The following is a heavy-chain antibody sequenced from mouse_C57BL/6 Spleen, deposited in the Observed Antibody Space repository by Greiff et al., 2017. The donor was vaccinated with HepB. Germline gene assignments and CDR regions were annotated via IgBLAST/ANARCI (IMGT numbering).Heavy chain of an antibody. J-gene: IGHJ4*01. D-gene: IGHD2-4*01. CDR3: ARTYDYDPYYYAMDY. CDR1: GYSFTDYN. Sequence: VQLKESGPELVKPGASVKISCKASGYSFTDYNMNWVKQSNGKSLEWIGVINPNYGTTSYNQKFKGKATLTVDQSSSTAYMQLNSLTSEDSAVYYCARTYDYDPYYYAMDYWGQGTSVTVSS. CDR2: INPNYGTT. V-gene: IGHV1-39*01.